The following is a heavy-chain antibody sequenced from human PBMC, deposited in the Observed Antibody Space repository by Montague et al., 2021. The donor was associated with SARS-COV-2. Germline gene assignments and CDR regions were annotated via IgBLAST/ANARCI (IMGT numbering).Heavy chain of an antibody. CDR3: ARGRIEVSMIVVVLTGASYYMDV. Sequence: SETLSLTCAVYGGSFSGHYWSWSRQPPGKGLEWIGEINNSGSTNYNPSLKSRVTISVDTSKNRLSLKLHSVTAADTAVYYCARGRIEVSMIVVVLTGASYYMDVWGKGTTVTVSS. D-gene: IGHD3-22*01. CDR2: INNSGST. V-gene: IGHV4-34*01. CDR1: GGSFSGHY. J-gene: IGHJ6*03.